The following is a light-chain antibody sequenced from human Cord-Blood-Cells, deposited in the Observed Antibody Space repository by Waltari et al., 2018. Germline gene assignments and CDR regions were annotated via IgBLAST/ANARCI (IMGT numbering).Light chain of an antibody. CDR1: SSDVGSYNL. V-gene: IGLV2-23*02. J-gene: IGLJ2*01. CDR2: EVS. CDR3: CSYAGSSTFFVV. Sequence: QSVLTQPASVSGSPGQSITISCTGTSSDVGSYNLVSWYQQHPGKAPKRMIYEVSKRPSGVSNRFSGSKSGNTASLTISGLQAEDEADYYCCSYAGSSTFFVVFGGGTRLTVL.